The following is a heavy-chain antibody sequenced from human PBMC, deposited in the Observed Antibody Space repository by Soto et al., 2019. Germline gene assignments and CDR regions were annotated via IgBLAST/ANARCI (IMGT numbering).Heavy chain of an antibody. J-gene: IGHJ4*02. CDR1: GGSTSSYY. CDR3: AREGNLGRWLQPLDF. Sequence: PSETLSLTCTVSGGSTSSYYWSWIRQPPGKGLEWIGYIYYSGSTNYNPSLKSRVTISVDTSKNQFSLKLISVTAADTAKYFCAREGNLGRWLQPLDFWGQGTLVTVSS. D-gene: IGHD5-12*01. V-gene: IGHV4-59*01. CDR2: IYYSGST.